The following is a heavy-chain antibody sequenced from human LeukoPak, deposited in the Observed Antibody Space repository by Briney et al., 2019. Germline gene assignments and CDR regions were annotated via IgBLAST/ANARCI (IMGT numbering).Heavy chain of an antibody. V-gene: IGHV4-59*01. CDR1: GGSISSYY. CDR2: IYYTGST. CDR3: AREEVAVAAGSAFDI. Sequence: PSETLSLTCTVSGGSISSYYWSWIRQPPGKGLEGIGYIYYTGSTNYNPSLKSRVTILVDTSKNQFSLKLSSVTAADTAVYYCAREEVAVAAGSAFDIWGQGTMVTVSS. J-gene: IGHJ3*02. D-gene: IGHD6-19*01.